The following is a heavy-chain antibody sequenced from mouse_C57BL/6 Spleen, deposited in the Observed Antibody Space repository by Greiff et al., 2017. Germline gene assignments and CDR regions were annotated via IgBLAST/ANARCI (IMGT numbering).Heavy chain of an antibody. J-gene: IGHJ1*03. CDR2: IYPGSGST. V-gene: IGHV1-55*01. D-gene: IGHD1-1*01. CDR1: GYTFTSYW. CDR3: ARPPYYYGSRDWYFDV. Sequence: QVQLKQPGAELVKPGASVKMSCKASGYTFTSYWITWVKQRPGQGLEWIGDIYPGSGSTNYNEKFKSKATLTVDTSSSTAYMQLSSLTSEDSAVYYCARPPYYYGSRDWYFDVWGTGTTVTVSS.